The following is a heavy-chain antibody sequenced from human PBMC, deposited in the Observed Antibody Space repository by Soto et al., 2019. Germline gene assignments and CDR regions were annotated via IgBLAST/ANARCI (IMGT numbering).Heavy chain of an antibody. CDR2: IWHDGSNK. CDR3: ARGKSGYDAFDI. CDR1: GFTFSSYG. V-gene: IGHV3-33*01. J-gene: IGHJ3*02. Sequence: GGSLRLSCAASGFTFSSYGMHWVRQAPGKGLEWVAVIWHDGSNKYYADSVKGRFTISRDNSKNTLYLQMNSLRAEDTAVYYCARGKSGYDAFDIWGQGTMVTVSS. D-gene: IGHD5-18*01.